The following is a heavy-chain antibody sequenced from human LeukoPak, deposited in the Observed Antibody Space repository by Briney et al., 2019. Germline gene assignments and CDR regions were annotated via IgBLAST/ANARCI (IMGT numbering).Heavy chain of an antibody. CDR1: GGSISSYY. V-gene: IGHV4-4*07. CDR3: ARGSWIQLWFGGYYFDY. J-gene: IGHJ4*02. D-gene: IGHD5-18*01. Sequence: PSETLSLTCTVSGGSISSYYWSWIRQPAGKGLEWIGRIYTSGGTNYNPSLKSRVTMSVDTSKNQFSLKLSSVTAADTAVYYCARGSWIQLWFGGYYFDYWGQGTLVTVSS. CDR2: IYTSGGT.